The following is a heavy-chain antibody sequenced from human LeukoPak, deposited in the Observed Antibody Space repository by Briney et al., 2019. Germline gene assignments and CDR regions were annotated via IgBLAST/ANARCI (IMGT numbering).Heavy chain of an antibody. Sequence: ASVKVSCKASGYTFTNYDINWVRQATGQGLEWMGWMNPNSANTGYALEFQGRVTITMNTSTSTAYMELSSLRSEDTAAYYCARGPTWTGGYYYFDYWGQGTLVTVSS. CDR2: MNPNSANT. CDR3: ARGPTWTGGYYYFDY. J-gene: IGHJ4*02. D-gene: IGHD3/OR15-3a*01. V-gene: IGHV1-8*03. CDR1: GYTFTNYD.